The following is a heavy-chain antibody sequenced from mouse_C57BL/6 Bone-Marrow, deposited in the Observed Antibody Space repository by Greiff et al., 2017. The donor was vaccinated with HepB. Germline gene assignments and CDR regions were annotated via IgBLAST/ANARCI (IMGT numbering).Heavy chain of an antibody. D-gene: IGHD1-1*01. CDR1: GYAFTNYL. CDR3: AREGLRSYAMDY. Sequence: LQESGAELVRPGTSVKVSCKASGYAFTNYLIEWVKQRPGQGLEWIGVINPGSGGTNYNEKFKGKATLTADKSSSTAYMQLSSLTSEDSAVYFCAREGLRSYAMDYWGQGTSVTVSS. CDR2: INPGSGGT. V-gene: IGHV1-54*01. J-gene: IGHJ4*01.